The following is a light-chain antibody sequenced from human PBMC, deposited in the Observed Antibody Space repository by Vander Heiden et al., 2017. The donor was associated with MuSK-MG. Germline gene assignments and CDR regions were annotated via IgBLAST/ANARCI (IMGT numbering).Light chain of an antibody. V-gene: IGKV1-12*01. J-gene: IGKJ5*01. CDR3: LQAEFFPIT. CDR1: HDVGSC. CDR2: GVS. Sequence: DIQMTQPPSSVSASIGDRVNITCRASHDVGSCLAWYQQKPGKAPKLLIYGVSSLQSGVPSRFSGSGSGTHFTLTITSLQPDDVATYHCLQAEFFPITFGQGTQLEIK.